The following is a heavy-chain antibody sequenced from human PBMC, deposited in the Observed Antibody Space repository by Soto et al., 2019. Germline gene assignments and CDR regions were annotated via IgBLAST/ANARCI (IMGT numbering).Heavy chain of an antibody. CDR2: ISGGGGNT. J-gene: IGHJ4*02. Sequence: GGSLRLSCAASGFTLSTYAMSWVRQAPGKGLEWVSNISGGGGNTDFADSVKGRFTISRDNSKNTLYLQMNSLRAEDTAIYYCAKDLRESGSYYFDYWGQGTLVTVSS. CDR1: GFTLSTYA. CDR3: AKDLRESGSYYFDY. D-gene: IGHD1-26*01. V-gene: IGHV3-23*01.